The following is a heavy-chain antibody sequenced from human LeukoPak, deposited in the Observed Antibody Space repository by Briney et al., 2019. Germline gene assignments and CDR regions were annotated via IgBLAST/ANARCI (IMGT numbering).Heavy chain of an antibody. CDR1: GFTFSSYA. CDR3: AKDRGGSWYDNFAEFDY. J-gene: IGHJ4*02. V-gene: IGHV3-23*01. D-gene: IGHD6-13*01. CDR2: ISGSGGST. Sequence: PGGSLRLSCAASGFTFSSYAMSWVRQAPGKGLEWVSAISGSGGSTYYADSVKGRFTISRDNSKNTLYLQMNSLRAEDTAVYYCAKDRGGSWYDNFAEFDYWGQGTLVTVSS.